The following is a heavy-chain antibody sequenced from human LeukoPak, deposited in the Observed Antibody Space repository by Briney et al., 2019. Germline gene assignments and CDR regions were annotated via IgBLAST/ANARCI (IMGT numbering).Heavy chain of an antibody. D-gene: IGHD2-15*01. Sequence: GGSLRLSCAASGFTFSTYAMSWIRQAPGKGLEWVSYISSSGSYTNYADSVKGRFTISRDNAKNSLYLQMNSLRDEDAAVYYCARVSSGGGNWFDPWGQGTLVTVSS. CDR2: ISSSGSYT. J-gene: IGHJ5*02. CDR3: ARVSSGGGNWFDP. V-gene: IGHV3-11*05. CDR1: GFTFSTYA.